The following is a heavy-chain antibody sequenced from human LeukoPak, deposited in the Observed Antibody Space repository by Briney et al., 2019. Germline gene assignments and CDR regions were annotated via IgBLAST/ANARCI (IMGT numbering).Heavy chain of an antibody. D-gene: IGHD3-22*01. Sequence: PGGSLRLSCAASAFSFRSYSMNWVRQAPGKGLEWVSSIRSDSSYIYYADSVKGRFTISRDNAKNSLYLQMNSLRAEDTAVYYCASPRGASGYFDCWGQGTLVTVSS. CDR2: IRSDSSYI. CDR1: AFSFRSYS. V-gene: IGHV3-21*01. J-gene: IGHJ4*02. CDR3: ASPRGASGYFDC.